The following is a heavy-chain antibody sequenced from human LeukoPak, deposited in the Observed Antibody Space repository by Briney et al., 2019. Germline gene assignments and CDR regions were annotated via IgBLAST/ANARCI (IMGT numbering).Heavy chain of an antibody. J-gene: IGHJ4*02. CDR2: ISANGRST. D-gene: IGHD3-10*01. CDR1: GFTFDDYD. CDR3: AKDLEVRGVWYFDH. Sequence: GGSLRLSCAASGFTFDDYDMHWVRQAPGKGLEWVSLISANGRSTYYADSMKGRFTISRDNSKDSLYLQMNSLRTEDTALYYCAKDLEVRGVWYFDHWGQGSPVTVSS. V-gene: IGHV3-43*02.